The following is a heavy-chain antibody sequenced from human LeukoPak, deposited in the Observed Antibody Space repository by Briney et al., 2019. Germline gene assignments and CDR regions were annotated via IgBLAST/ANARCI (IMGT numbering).Heavy chain of an antibody. D-gene: IGHD3-22*01. J-gene: IGHJ3*02. Sequence: PSETLSLTCAVYGGSFSGSFSDSYWSWIRQPPGKGPEWIGEINHWGYTNSKPSLKSRVTISIDTSNNHFSLKLTSVTAADTALYYTSGNSQGFDIWGQGTMVTVSS. V-gene: IGHV4-34*03. CDR2: INHWGYT. CDR1: GGSFSGSFSDSY. CDR3: SGNSQGFDI.